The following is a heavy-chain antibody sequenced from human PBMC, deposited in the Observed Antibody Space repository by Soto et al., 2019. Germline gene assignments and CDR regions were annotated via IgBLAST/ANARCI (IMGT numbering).Heavy chain of an antibody. CDR1: GGSISSGDYY. CDR2: IYYSGST. J-gene: IGHJ4*02. Sequence: SETLSLTCTVSGGSISSGDYYWSWIRQPPGKGLEWIGYIYYSGSTYYNPSLKSRVTISVDTSKNQFSLKLNSMTAADTAVYYCARHNYGSGSTYFAYWVQGTLVTVSS. V-gene: IGHV4-30-4*01. CDR3: ARHNYGSGSTYFAY. D-gene: IGHD3-10*01.